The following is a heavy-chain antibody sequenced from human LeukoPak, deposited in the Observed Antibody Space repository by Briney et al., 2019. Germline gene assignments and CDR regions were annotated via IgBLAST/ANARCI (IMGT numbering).Heavy chain of an antibody. CDR2: IYYSGST. J-gene: IGHJ4*02. CDR3: ARHRKDAYFDY. V-gene: IGHV4-59*08. Sequence: SETLSLTCTISGGSISSYYWSWIRQPPGKGLEWIGYIYYSGSTNYNPSLKSRVTISVDTSKNQFSLKLSSVTAADTAVYYCARHRKDAYFDYWGQGTLVTVSS. CDR1: GGSISSYY. D-gene: IGHD2-15*01.